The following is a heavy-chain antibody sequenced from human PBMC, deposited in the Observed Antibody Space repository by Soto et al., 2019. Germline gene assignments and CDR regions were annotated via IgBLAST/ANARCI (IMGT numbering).Heavy chain of an antibody. Sequence: GGSLRLSCAASGFTFSSNAMSWVRQAPGKGLEWVSGISSSGGSTYYADSVKGRFTISRDNSKNMLYLQMNNLRAEDTAVYYCAKAQGGRYFDYWGQGTLVTVS. J-gene: IGHJ4*02. CDR1: GFTFSSNA. V-gene: IGHV3-23*01. CDR3: AKAQGGRYFDY. CDR2: ISSSGGST. D-gene: IGHD2-15*01.